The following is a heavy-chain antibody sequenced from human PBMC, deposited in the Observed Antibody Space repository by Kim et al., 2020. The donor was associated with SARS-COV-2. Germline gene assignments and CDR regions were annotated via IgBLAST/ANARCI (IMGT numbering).Heavy chain of an antibody. V-gene: IGHV3-30*04. CDR2: ISYDGSNK. J-gene: IGHJ6*02. Sequence: GGSLRLSCAASGFTFSSYAMHWVRQAPGKGLEWVAVISYDGSNKYYADSVKGRFTISRDNSKNTLYLQMNSLRAEDTAVYYCARDSRSSSWYRQLGEAYYYYGMDVWGQGTTVTVSS. D-gene: IGHD6-13*01. CDR3: ARDSRSSSWYRQLGEAYYYYGMDV. CDR1: GFTFSSYA.